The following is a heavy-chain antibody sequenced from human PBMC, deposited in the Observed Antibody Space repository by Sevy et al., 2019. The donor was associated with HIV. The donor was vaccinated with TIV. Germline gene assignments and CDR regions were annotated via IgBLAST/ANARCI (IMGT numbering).Heavy chain of an antibody. Sequence: QLGGSLRLSCAASGFTFSRYAMHWVRQAPGKGLEWVTIISYDGTIKYYAESVKGRFTISRDNSKNTLYLQMNSLSTDDTAVYYCARNPNYSDDSSGSVHDAFDIWGQGTTVTVSS. CDR2: ISYDGTIK. D-gene: IGHD3-22*01. CDR3: ARNPNYSDDSSGSVHDAFDI. J-gene: IGHJ3*02. CDR1: GFTFSRYA. V-gene: IGHV3-30-3*01.